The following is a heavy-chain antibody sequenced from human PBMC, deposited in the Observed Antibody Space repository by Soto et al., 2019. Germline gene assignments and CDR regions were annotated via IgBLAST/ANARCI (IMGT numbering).Heavy chain of an antibody. D-gene: IGHD3-10*01. V-gene: IGHV4-39*01. J-gene: IGHJ4*02. CDR2: IYYSGST. Sequence: QLQLQESGPGLVKPSETLSLTCTVSGGSISSSSYYWGWIRQPPGKGLEWIGSIYYSGSTYYNPSLKSRVTISVDTSKNQFSLKLSSVTAADTAVYYCARHSRNSPLLWFGELGSYFDYWGQGTLVTVSS. CDR3: ARHSRNSPLLWFGELGSYFDY. CDR1: GGSISSSSYY.